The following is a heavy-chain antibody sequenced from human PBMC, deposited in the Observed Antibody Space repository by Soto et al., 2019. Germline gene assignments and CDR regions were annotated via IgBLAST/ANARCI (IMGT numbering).Heavy chain of an antibody. CDR2: IDPSDSYT. J-gene: IGHJ5*02. V-gene: IGHV5-10-1*01. CDR3: ARWGASSRGYSSSSDNWFDP. CDR1: GYSFTSHW. D-gene: IGHD6-6*01. Sequence: GESLKISCKGSGYSFTSHWISWVRQMPGKGLEWMGRIDPSDSYTNYSPSFQGHVTISADKSISTAYLQWSSLKASDTAMYYCARWGASSRGYSSSSDNWFDPWGQGTLVTVSS.